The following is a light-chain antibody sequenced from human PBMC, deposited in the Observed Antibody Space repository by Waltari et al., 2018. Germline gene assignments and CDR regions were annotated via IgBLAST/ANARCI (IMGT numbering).Light chain of an antibody. V-gene: IGLV3-10*01. Sequence: SDELTQPPSVSASPGQTARITCSGDALPKKYAHWYQQKSGQAPVVVIYEDNERPSESPERFSGSSSGTMATLTISGAQVEDEADYYCYSTDSSGLGVFGTGTKVTVL. J-gene: IGLJ1*01. CDR1: ALPKKY. CDR2: EDN. CDR3: YSTDSSGLGV.